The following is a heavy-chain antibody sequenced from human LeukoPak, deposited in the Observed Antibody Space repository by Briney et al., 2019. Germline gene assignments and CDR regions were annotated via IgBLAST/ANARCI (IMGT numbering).Heavy chain of an antibody. J-gene: IGHJ5*02. V-gene: IGHV3-7*01. CDR2: IKQDGSEK. D-gene: IGHD1-26*01. Sequence: GGSLRLSCAASGFTFSSYWMSWVRQAPGKGLEWVANIKQDGSEKYYVDSVKGRFTISRDNAKNSLYLQMNSLRAEDTAVYYCAGEYDYGDIKYSGSYYPWGQGTLVTVSS. CDR1: GFTFSSYW. CDR3: AGEYDYGDIKYSGSYYP.